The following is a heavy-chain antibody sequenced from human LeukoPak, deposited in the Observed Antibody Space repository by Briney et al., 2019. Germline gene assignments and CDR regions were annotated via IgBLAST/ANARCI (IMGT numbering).Heavy chain of an antibody. CDR2: ISSSGSTI. V-gene: IGHV3-11*01. Sequence: KAGGSLRLSCAASGFTFSDYYMSWIRQAPGKGLEWVSYISSSGSTIYYADSVKGRFTISRDNAKNSLYLQMNSLRAEDTAVYYCAKDRLDGYNNPRSVYYYGMDVWGQGTTVTVSS. J-gene: IGHJ6*02. CDR3: AKDRLDGYNNPRSVYYYGMDV. CDR1: GFTFSDYY. D-gene: IGHD5-24*01.